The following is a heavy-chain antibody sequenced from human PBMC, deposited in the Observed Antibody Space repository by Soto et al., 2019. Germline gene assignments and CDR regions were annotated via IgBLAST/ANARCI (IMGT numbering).Heavy chain of an antibody. V-gene: IGHV3-21*01. CDR3: ARDGGYSGYDC. CDR2: ISTSSNYI. Sequence: EVQLVESGGGLVKPGGSLRLYCAASGFTFSSYSMNWVRQAPGKGLEWVSSISTSSNYIYYADSVKGRFTISRDNAKNSLYLQMNSLRAEDTAVYYCARDGGYSGYDCWGQGTLVTVSS. J-gene: IGHJ4*02. CDR1: GFTFSSYS. D-gene: IGHD5-12*01.